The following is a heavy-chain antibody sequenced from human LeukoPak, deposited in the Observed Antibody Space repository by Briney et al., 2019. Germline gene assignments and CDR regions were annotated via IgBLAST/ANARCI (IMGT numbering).Heavy chain of an antibody. CDR1: GFTFSSYE. Sequence: PGGSLRLSCLASGFTFSSYEMNWVRQAPGKGLEWVSYISSSGSTIYYADSVKGRFTISRDNAKNSLYLQMNSLRAEDTAVYYCAELGITMIGGVWGKGTTVTISS. V-gene: IGHV3-48*03. J-gene: IGHJ6*04. CDR3: AELGITMIGGV. CDR2: ISSSGSTI. D-gene: IGHD3-10*02.